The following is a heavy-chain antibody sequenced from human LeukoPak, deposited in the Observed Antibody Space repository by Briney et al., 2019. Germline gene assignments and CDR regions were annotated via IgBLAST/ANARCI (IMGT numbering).Heavy chain of an antibody. D-gene: IGHD4-17*01. V-gene: IGHV4-39*01. CDR3: ARQRGATVATVLNWFDP. CDR1: GDSISSSSSY. J-gene: IGHJ5*02. CDR2: IDYSGST. Sequence: QPSETLSLTCTVSGDSISSSSSYWGWIRQSPGKGLEWIGSIDYSGSTYYNPSLKSRVTISVDTSKKQLSLKLNSVIAADTAVYYCARQRGATVATVLNWFDPWGQGTLVTVSS.